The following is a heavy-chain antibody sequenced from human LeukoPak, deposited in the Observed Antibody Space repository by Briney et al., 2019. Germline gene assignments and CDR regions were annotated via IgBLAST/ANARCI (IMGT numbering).Heavy chain of an antibody. CDR2: IYPGDSHT. Sequence: GESLKISCEGSGYSFTNYWIGWVRQMPGKGLEWMGIIYPGDSHTRYSPSFQGQVTVSADKSISTAYLQWSSLKASDTAMYYCARHIIGSSVSSWFDPWGQGTLVTVSS. CDR1: GYSFTNYW. CDR3: ARHIIGSSVSSWFDP. J-gene: IGHJ5*02. V-gene: IGHV5-51*01. D-gene: IGHD3-22*01.